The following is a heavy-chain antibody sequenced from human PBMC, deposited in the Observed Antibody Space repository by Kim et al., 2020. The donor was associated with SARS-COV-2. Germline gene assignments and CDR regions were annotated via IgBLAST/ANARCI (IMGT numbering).Heavy chain of an antibody. Sequence: NSNPHLRRRVTISVDTSKNPFSLKLGSVTAADTAVYYCAGTARGANFDYWGRGALVTVSS. D-gene: IGHD1-26*01. V-gene: IGHV4-4*09. CDR3: AGTARGANFDY. J-gene: IGHJ4*02.